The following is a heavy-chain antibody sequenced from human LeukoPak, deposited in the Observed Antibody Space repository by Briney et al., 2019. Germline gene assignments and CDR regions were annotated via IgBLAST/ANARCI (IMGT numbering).Heavy chain of an antibody. Sequence: SETLSLTCTVSGGSISSYYWSWIRQPAGKGLGWIGRIYSSGSTNYNPSLKSRVTMPVDTAKKQLSLKLSSVTAADTAVYYCARQMYSNAGYYYYGMDVWGQGTTVTVSS. V-gene: IGHV4-4*07. CDR2: IYSSGST. J-gene: IGHJ6*02. CDR1: GGSISSYY. D-gene: IGHD4-4*01. CDR3: ARQMYSNAGYYYYGMDV.